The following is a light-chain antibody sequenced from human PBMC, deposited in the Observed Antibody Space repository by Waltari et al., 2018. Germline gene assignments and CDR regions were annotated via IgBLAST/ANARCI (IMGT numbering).Light chain of an antibody. CDR2: GNS. CDR3: QSYDSSGSGV. J-gene: IGLJ3*02. V-gene: IGLV1-40*01. Sequence: QSVLTQPPSVSGAPGQRVTISCTGSRSNIGEGNEVHWDQQSPGRAPKLLIYGNSNRPSGVPDRFSGSKSGTSASLAITGLQAEDEADYYCQSYDSSGSGVFGGGTKLTVL. CDR1: RSNIGEGNE.